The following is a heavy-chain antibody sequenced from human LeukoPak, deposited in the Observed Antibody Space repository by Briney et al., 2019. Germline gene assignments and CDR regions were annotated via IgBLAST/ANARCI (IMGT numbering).Heavy chain of an antibody. Sequence: PGGSLRLSCAASGFTFSSYSMNWVRQAPGKGLEWVSSISSSSSYIYYADSVKGRFTISRDNAKNSLYLQMNSLRAEDTAAYYCARAISSSWSGRDYGMDVWGQGTTVTVSS. V-gene: IGHV3-21*01. J-gene: IGHJ6*02. CDR1: GFTFSSYS. CDR2: ISSSSSYI. D-gene: IGHD6-13*01. CDR3: ARAISSSWSGRDYGMDV.